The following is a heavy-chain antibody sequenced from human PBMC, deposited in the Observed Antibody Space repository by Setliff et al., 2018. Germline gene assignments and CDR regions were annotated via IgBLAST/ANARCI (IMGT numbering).Heavy chain of an antibody. CDR3: AREEVIVMTVNNYYYYMDV. CDR2: ISTYNVNT. CDR1: GYSFSDYG. J-gene: IGHJ6*03. V-gene: IGHV1-18*01. Sequence: ASVKVSCKASGYSFSDYGISWVRQAPGQGLEWLGWISTYNVNTTYAQKLQDRVTMTTDTSTSTAYMELRSLRSDGTAVYYCAREEVIVMTVNNYYYYMDVWGKGTTVTVSS. D-gene: IGHD2-21*02.